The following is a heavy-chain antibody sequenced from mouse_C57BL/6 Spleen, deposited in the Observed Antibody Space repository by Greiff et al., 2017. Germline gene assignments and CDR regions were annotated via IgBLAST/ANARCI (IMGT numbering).Heavy chain of an antibody. Sequence: EVQLQQSGPGLVKPSQSLSLTCSVTGYSITSGYYWNWIRQFPGNKLEWMGYISYDGSNNYNPSLKNRISITRDTSKNQFFLKLNSVTTEDTATYYCARGGAYGNYPDYWGQGTTLTVSS. CDR2: ISYDGSN. CDR3: ARGGAYGNYPDY. V-gene: IGHV3-6*01. D-gene: IGHD2-1*01. J-gene: IGHJ2*01. CDR1: GYSITSGYY.